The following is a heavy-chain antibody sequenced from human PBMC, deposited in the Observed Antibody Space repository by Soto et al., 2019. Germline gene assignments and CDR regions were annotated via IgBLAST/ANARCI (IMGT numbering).Heavy chain of an antibody. Sequence: SETLSLTCTVSGGSISSYYWSWIRQPPGKGLEWIGYIYYSGSTNYNPSLKSRVTISVDTSKNQFSLKLSSVTAADTAVYYCAGEKERSGYDSVYYYYMDVWGKGTTVTVSS. D-gene: IGHD5-12*01. CDR2: IYYSGST. V-gene: IGHV4-59*01. CDR1: GGSISSYY. CDR3: AGEKERSGYDSVYYYYMDV. J-gene: IGHJ6*03.